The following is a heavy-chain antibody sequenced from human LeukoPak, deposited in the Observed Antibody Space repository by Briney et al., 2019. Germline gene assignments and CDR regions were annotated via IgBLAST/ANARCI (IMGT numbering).Heavy chain of an antibody. CDR1: GFIFSDYY. V-gene: IGHV3-11*05. CDR2: ISSSSSYT. Sequence: PGGSLRLSCAASGFIFSDYYIRWIRQAPGKGLEWISYISSSSSYTNYADSVKGRFTISRDNAKNSLYLQMNSLRAEDTAVYDCARDRRVSGFDYWGQGTLVTVSS. CDR3: ARDRRVSGFDY. J-gene: IGHJ4*02.